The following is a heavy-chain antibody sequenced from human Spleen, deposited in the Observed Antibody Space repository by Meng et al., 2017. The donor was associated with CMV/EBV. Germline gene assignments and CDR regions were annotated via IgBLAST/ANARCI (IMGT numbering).Heavy chain of an antibody. J-gene: IGHJ4*02. V-gene: IGHV3-30*02. CDR1: RFHFTSYG. D-gene: IGHD6-19*01. CDR2: IRYDGSND. Sequence: GESLKISCRASRFHFTSYGMHWVRQAPGKGPEWVAFIRYDGSNDQYADSVKGRFTISRDNSKNTVYLQMNSLRAKDTAVYYCAKSAAGRSGFEDYWGQGTAVTVSS. CDR3: AKSAAGRSGFEDY.